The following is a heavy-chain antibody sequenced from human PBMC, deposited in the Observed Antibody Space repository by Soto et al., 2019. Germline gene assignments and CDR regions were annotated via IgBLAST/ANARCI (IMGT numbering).Heavy chain of an antibody. D-gene: IGHD5-12*01. V-gene: IGHV1-8*01. J-gene: IGHJ6*02. Sequence: ASVKVSCKASGYNFTTYDINWVRQAAGQGLEWMGWMNPDNDHTGYVQNFQGRVTMTKNVSINTVYMELSGLTSEDTAVYYCARDKDRLQLGGNYYYILDVWGQGAAVTVSS. CDR3: ARDKDRLQLGGNYYYILDV. CDR1: GYNFTTYD. CDR2: MNPDNDHT.